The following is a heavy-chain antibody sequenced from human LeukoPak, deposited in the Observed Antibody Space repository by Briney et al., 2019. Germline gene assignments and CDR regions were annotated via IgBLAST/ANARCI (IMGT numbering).Heavy chain of an antibody. CDR1: GGSFSGYY. D-gene: IGHD3-10*01. CDR3: ARRNSVRGVIMDAFDI. CDR2: INHSGST. J-gene: IGHJ3*02. Sequence: PSETLSLTCAVYGGSFSGYYWSWIRQPPGKGLEWMGEINHSGSTNYNPSLKSRVTISVDTSKNQFSLKLSSVTAADTAVYYCARRNSVRGVIMDAFDIWGQGTMVTVSS. V-gene: IGHV4-34*01.